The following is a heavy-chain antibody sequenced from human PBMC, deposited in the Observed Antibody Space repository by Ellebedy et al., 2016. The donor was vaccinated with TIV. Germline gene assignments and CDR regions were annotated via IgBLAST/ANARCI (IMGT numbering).Heavy chain of an antibody. V-gene: IGHV1-2*02. J-gene: IGHJ6*02. CDR2: INPNSGGT. Sequence: ASVKVSCKASGYTFTSYGISWVRQAPGQGLEWMGWINPNSGGTNYAQKLQGRVTMTRDTSISTAYMELSRLRSEDTAVYYCARDRGLNGMDVWGQGTTVTVSS. CDR3: ARDRGLNGMDV. D-gene: IGHD4/OR15-4a*01. CDR1: GYTFTSYG.